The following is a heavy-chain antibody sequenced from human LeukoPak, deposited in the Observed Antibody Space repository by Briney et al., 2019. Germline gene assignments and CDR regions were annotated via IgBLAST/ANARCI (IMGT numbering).Heavy chain of an antibody. CDR1: GFTFSSDS. CDR2: ISYDGSNK. J-gene: IGHJ4*02. D-gene: IGHD2-15*01. CDR3: ARELLYYFDY. Sequence: GGSLRLSCAASGFTFSSDSMNWLRQAPGKGLEWVAVISYDGSNKYYADSVKGRFTISRDNSKNTLYLQMNSLRAEDTAVYYCARELLYYFDYWGQGTLVTVSS. V-gene: IGHV3-30*03.